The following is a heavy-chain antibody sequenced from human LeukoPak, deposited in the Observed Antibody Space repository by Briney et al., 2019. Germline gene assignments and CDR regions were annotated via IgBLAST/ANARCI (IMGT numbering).Heavy chain of an antibody. J-gene: IGHJ5*02. V-gene: IGHV3-23*01. CDR2: ISGSGGST. CDR3: AKRQPEQWLVREGWFDP. CDR1: GFTFSSYA. D-gene: IGHD6-19*01. Sequence: PGGSLRLSCAASGFTFSSYAMSWVRQALGKGLEWVSAISGSGGSTYYADSVKGRFTISRDNSKNTLYLQMNSLRAEDTAVYYCAKRQPEQWLVREGWFDPWGQGTLVTVSS.